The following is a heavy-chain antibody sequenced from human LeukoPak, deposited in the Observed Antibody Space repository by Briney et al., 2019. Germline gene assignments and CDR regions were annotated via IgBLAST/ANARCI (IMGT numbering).Heavy chain of an antibody. J-gene: IGHJ5*02. CDR2: IYYSGST. CDR3: ARESREEMATIGWFDP. V-gene: IGHV4-59*01. Sequence: SETLSLTCTVSGASISSYYWSWIRQPPGKGLEWIGYIYYSGSTNYNPSLKSRVTISVDTSKNQFSLKLSSVTAADTAVYYCARESREEMATIGWFDPWGRGTRVTVSS. CDR1: GASISSYY. D-gene: IGHD5-24*01.